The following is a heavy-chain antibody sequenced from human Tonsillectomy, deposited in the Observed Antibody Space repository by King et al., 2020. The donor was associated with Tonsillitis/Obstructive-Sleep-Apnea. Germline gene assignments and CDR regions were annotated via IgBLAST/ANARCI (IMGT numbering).Heavy chain of an antibody. V-gene: IGHV3-53*01. CDR3: ARDRWRVTGTT. D-gene: IGHD1-7*01. CDR1: GFTVSSNY. Sequence: VQLVESGGGLIQPGGSLRLSCAASGFTVSSNYMSWVRQAPGKGLEWVSVIYSGGSTYYADSVKGRFTISRDNSKNTLYLQMNSLRAGDTAVYYCARDRWRVTGTTWGQGTLVTVSS. J-gene: IGHJ4*02. CDR2: IYSGGST.